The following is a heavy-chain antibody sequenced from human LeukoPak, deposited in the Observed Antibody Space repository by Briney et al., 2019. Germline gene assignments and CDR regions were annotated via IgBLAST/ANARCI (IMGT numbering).Heavy chain of an antibody. Sequence: PGGSLRLSCAASGFXFSSYWISWVRQAPGKGLEWVANIKQDGSEKYYVDSVKGRFTISRDNAKNSLYLQMNSLRAEDTAVYYCARGKGAFDIWGQGTMVTVSS. CDR2: IKQDGSEK. CDR1: GFXFSSYW. V-gene: IGHV3-7*05. CDR3: ARGKGAFDI. J-gene: IGHJ3*02.